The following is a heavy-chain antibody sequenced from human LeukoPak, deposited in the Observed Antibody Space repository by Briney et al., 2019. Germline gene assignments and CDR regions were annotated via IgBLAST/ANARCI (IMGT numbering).Heavy chain of an antibody. J-gene: IGHJ4*02. Sequence: GASVKVSCKASGYTFTSYYMHWVRQAPGQGLEWMGIINPSGGSTSYAQKFQDRVTMTRDTSTSTVYMELSSLRSEDTAVYYCARGPSLWFGELLGLLWYWGQGTLVTVSS. CDR3: ARGPSLWFGELLGLLWY. CDR2: INPSGGST. D-gene: IGHD3-10*01. V-gene: IGHV1-46*01. CDR1: GYTFTSYY.